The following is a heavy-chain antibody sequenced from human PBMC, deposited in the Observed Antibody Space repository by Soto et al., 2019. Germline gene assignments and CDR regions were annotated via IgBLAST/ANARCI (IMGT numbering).Heavy chain of an antibody. CDR3: ARVKATLYRHYYFDY. CDR1: GDSVNRGGYY. J-gene: IGHJ4*02. Sequence: SETLSLTCTVSGDSVNRGGYYWSWIRQHPGKGLEWIGHTYFSGSTNYNPSLKSRVTISVDTSKNQFSLRLRSLTAADTAVYFCARVKATLYRHYYFDYWGQGTPVTVSS. V-gene: IGHV4-31*03. CDR2: TYFSGST. D-gene: IGHD5-12*01.